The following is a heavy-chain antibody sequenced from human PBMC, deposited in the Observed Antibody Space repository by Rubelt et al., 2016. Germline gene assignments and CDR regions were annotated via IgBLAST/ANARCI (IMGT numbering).Heavy chain of an antibody. J-gene: IGHJ3*02. CDR2: IYYSGST. CDR3: ARRPSRDAFDI. V-gene: IGHV4-59*01. Sequence: WLTCTVSGGSISSYYWSWIRQPPGKGLEWIGYIYYSGSTNYNPSLKSRVTISVDTSKNQFSLKLSSLTAADTAVYYCARRPSRDAFDIWGQGTMVTVSS. CDR1: GGSISSYY.